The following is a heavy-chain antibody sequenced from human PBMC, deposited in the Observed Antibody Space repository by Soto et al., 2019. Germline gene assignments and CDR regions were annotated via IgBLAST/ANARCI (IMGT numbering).Heavy chain of an antibody. CDR3: ARDPWGGAVDAFDI. Sequence: ASVKVSCKASGYNFTTYAIHWVRQAPGQRLEWMGWINTGKGNTKYSQKFQGRVTITRDTSASTAYMDLSSLRSGDTAVSYCARDPWGGAVDAFDIWGQGTMVTVS. V-gene: IGHV1-3*04. D-gene: IGHD3-10*01. CDR1: GYNFTTYA. CDR2: INTGKGNT. J-gene: IGHJ3*02.